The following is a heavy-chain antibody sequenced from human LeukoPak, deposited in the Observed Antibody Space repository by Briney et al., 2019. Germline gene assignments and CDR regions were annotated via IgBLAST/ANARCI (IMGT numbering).Heavy chain of an antibody. Sequence: PGGSLRLSCAASGFTFSSYAMSWVRQAPGKGLEWVSAISSNGGSTYYADSVKGRFTISRDNSKNTLYLQMNSLRVEDTAVYYCAKDLLVDTALATWDYWGQGTLVTVSS. D-gene: IGHD5-18*01. CDR1: GFTFSSYA. J-gene: IGHJ4*02. CDR2: ISSNGGST. V-gene: IGHV3-23*01. CDR3: AKDLLVDTALATWDY.